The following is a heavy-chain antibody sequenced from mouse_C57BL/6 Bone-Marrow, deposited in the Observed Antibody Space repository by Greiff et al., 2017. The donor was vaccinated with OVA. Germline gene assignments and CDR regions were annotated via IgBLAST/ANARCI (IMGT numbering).Heavy chain of an antibody. CDR3: ARSLITTARFAY. D-gene: IGHD1-1*01. CDR2: IRNKANGYTT. V-gene: IGHV7-3*01. J-gene: IGHJ3*01. Sequence: DVQLVESGGGLVQPGGSLSLSCAASGFTFTDYYMSWVRQPPGQALEWLGFIRNKANGYTTEYSASVKGRFTISRDNSQSILYLQMNALRAEDSATYYCARSLITTARFAYWGQGTLVTVSA. CDR1: GFTFTDYY.